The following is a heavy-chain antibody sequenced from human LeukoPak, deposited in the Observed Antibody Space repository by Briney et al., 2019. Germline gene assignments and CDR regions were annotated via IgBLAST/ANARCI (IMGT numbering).Heavy chain of an antibody. Sequence: SETLSLTCTVSGGPLSSYHWSLIRPPPGKGPEWIGDFYFSGSTNYNPSLKSRVTISVDTSKNQFSLKLSSVTAADTAVYYCARDRGRLGYCSGGSCYNWFDPWGQGTLVTVSS. J-gene: IGHJ5*02. CDR2: FYFSGST. CDR1: GGPLSSYH. D-gene: IGHD2-15*01. CDR3: ARDRGRLGYCSGGSCYNWFDP. V-gene: IGHV4-59*01.